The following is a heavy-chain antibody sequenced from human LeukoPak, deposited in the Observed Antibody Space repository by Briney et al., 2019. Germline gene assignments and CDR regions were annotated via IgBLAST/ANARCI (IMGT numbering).Heavy chain of an antibody. D-gene: IGHD2-21*02. CDR2: ISSNGGST. CDR3: VKDGTYCGGDCYPNYGMDV. J-gene: IGHJ6*02. Sequence: GGSLRLSCAASGFTFSSYSTNWVRQAPGKGLEYVSAISSNGGSTYYADSVKGRFTISRDNSKNTLYLQMSSLRAEDTAVYYCVKDGTYCGGDCYPNYGMDVWGQGTTVTVSS. V-gene: IGHV3-64D*06. CDR1: GFTFSSYS.